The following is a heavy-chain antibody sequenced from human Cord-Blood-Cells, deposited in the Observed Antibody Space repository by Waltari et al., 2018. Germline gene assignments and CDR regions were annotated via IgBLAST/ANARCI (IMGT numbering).Heavy chain of an antibody. Sequence: EVQLVESGGGLVQPGRSLRLSCAASGFTFDDYAMPWVRQAPGKGLEWVSGISWNSGSIGYADSVKGRFTISRDNAKNSLYLQMNSLRAEDMALYYCAKEEPQLDAFDIWGQGTMVTVSS. D-gene: IGHD6-13*01. CDR2: ISWNSGSI. CDR1: GFTFDDYA. J-gene: IGHJ3*02. CDR3: AKEEPQLDAFDI. V-gene: IGHV3-9*03.